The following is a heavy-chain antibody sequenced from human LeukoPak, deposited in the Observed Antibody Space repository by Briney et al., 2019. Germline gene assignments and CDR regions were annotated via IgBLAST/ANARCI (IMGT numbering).Heavy chain of an antibody. Sequence: SQTLSLTCTVSGGSISSGGYYWSWIRQHPGKGLEWIGYIYYSGSTYYNPSLKSRVTISVDTSKNQFSLKLSSVTAADTAVYYCARAASFYYNYMDVWGKGATVTVSS. CDR2: IYYSGST. V-gene: IGHV4-31*03. CDR3: ARAASFYYNYMDV. CDR1: GGSISSGGYY. J-gene: IGHJ6*03.